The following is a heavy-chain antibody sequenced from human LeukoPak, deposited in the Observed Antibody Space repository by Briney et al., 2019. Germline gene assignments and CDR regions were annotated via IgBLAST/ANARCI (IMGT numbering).Heavy chain of an antibody. CDR3: ARAGIVVVPAAMPPGY. CDR2: INPSGGST. CDR1: GYTFTSYY. Sequence: PKASVKVSCEASGYTFTSYYMHWVRQAPGQGLEWMGIINPSGGSTSYAQKFQGRVTMTRDTSTSTVYMELSSLRSEDTAVYYCARAGIVVVPAAMPPGYWGQGTLVTVSS. J-gene: IGHJ4*02. V-gene: IGHV1-46*01. D-gene: IGHD2-2*01.